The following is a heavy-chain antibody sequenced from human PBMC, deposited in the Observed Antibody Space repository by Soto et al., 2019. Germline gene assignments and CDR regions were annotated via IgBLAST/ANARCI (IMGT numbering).Heavy chain of an antibody. CDR2: ISGSGGST. J-gene: IGHJ6*02. CDR3: AKDPRSSGWPIPDGMDV. CDR1: GFTFSSYA. V-gene: IGHV3-23*01. D-gene: IGHD6-19*01. Sequence: HPGGSLRLSCAASGFTFSSYAMSWVRQAPGKGLEWVSAISGSGGSTYYADSVKGRFTISRDNSKNTLYLQMNSLRAEDTAVYYCAKDPRSSGWPIPDGMDVWGQGTTVTVSS.